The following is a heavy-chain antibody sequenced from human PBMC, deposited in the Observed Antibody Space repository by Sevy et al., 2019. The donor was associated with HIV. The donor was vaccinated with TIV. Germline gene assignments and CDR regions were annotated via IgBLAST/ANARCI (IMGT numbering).Heavy chain of an antibody. CDR1: VFTFSSYG. D-gene: IGHD4-4*01. J-gene: IGHJ6*03. CDR3: AKDPYSHYYYYYMDV. CDR2: ISYDGSNK. V-gene: IGHV3-30*18. Sequence: GGSLRLSCAASVFTFSSYGMHWVRQAPGKGLEWVAVISYDGSNKYYADSVKGRFTISRDNSKNTLYLQMNSLRAEDTAVYYCAKDPYSHYYYYYMDVWGKGTTVTVSS.